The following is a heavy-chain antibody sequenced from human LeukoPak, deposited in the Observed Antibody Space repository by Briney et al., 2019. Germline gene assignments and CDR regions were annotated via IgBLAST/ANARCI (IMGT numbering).Heavy chain of an antibody. D-gene: IGHD3-3*01. CDR2: IYYSGGT. V-gene: IGHV4-39*07. CDR1: GGSISSSSYY. CDR3: ARGSSRTIFGVVISGPSWFDP. J-gene: IGHJ5*02. Sequence: SETLSLTCTVSGGSISSSSYYWGWIRQPPGKGLEWIGSIYYSGGTYYNPSLKSRVTISVDTSKNQFSLKLSSVTAADTAVYYCARGSSRTIFGVVISGPSWFDPWGQGTLVTVSS.